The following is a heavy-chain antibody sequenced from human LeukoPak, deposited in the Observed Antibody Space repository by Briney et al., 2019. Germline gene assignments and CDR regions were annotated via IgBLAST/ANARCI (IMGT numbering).Heavy chain of an antibody. CDR3: ARVAYSYGPLDY. Sequence: SETLSLTCTVSGGSISSGDYYWSWIRQPPGKGLEWIGYIYYSGSTYYNPSLKSRVTISVDTSKNQFSLKLSSVTAADTAVYYCARVAYSYGPLDYWGQGTLVTVSS. CDR1: GGSISSGDYY. V-gene: IGHV4-30-4*01. J-gene: IGHJ4*02. CDR2: IYYSGST. D-gene: IGHD5-18*01.